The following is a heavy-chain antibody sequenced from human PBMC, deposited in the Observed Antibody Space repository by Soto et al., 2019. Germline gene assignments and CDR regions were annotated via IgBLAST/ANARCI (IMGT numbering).Heavy chain of an antibody. CDR3: TRGLASGDY. D-gene: IGHD6-6*01. J-gene: IGHJ4*02. CDR1: GYIFTNFY. CDR2: INPNGGST. V-gene: IGHV1-46*03. Sequence: QVQLVQPGAEVKKPGASVKFSCKASGYIFTNFYINWVRQAPGQGLEWIGIINPNGGSTNYAQNFQGRVTMTRDTSTSTVYMDLSSLRSEDTAVYYCTRGLASGDYGGQGTLITVSS.